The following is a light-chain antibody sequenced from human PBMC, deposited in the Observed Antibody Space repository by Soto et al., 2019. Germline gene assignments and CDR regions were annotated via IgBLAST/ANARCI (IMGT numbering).Light chain of an antibody. CDR3: QQHGDWPPIT. J-gene: IGKJ5*01. Sequence: EIVLTQSPATLSVSPGERATLSCRASQSVSTFLAWFQQKPGQPPRLLIYNASNRTTGIPARFSGSGSGTDFTLTISSLEPEDFAVYYCQQHGDWPPITFGQGTRLEIK. CDR2: NAS. CDR1: QSVSTF. V-gene: IGKV3-11*01.